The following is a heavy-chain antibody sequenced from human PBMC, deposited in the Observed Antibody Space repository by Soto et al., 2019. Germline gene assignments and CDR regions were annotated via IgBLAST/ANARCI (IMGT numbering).Heavy chain of an antibody. CDR3: AKRSPYSSGWYSPIFDY. Sequence: GGSLRLSCADSGFSFSYYAMSWVRQSPGKGLEWVSVISESGGSTHYADSVRGRFTVSRDNSKNSLSLRMNSLRDEDTAVYFCAKRSPYSSGWYSPIFDYWGQGALVTVSS. CDR1: GFSFSYYA. CDR2: ISESGGST. J-gene: IGHJ4*02. D-gene: IGHD6-13*01. V-gene: IGHV3-23*01.